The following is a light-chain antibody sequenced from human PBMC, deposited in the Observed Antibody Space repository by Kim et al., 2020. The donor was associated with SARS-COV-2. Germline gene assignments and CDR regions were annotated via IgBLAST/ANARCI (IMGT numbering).Light chain of an antibody. J-gene: IGKJ1*01. CDR1: QGISNH. CDR2: DAS. V-gene: IGKV1-27*01. CDR3: QKYDSAPWT. Sequence: DIQMTQSPSSLSASEGDGVTITCRASQGISNHLAWYQQKPGKVPQVLIYDASALQSGVPSRFSGSRSGTDFTLTISSLQPEDVATYYCQKYDSAPWTFGQGTKVDIK.